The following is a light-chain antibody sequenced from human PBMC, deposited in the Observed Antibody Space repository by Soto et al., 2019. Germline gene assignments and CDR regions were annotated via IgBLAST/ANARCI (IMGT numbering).Light chain of an antibody. CDR2: KAS. Sequence: DIQMTQSPSTLSASVGDRVTITCRASQSISSWLAWYQQKPGKAPKLLIYKASSLESGVPSRFSGSGSGTEFTLTISSLQPDDFATYYCQQYESFSPYTFGQGTKVDIK. CDR3: QQYESFSPYT. V-gene: IGKV1-5*03. J-gene: IGKJ2*01. CDR1: QSISSW.